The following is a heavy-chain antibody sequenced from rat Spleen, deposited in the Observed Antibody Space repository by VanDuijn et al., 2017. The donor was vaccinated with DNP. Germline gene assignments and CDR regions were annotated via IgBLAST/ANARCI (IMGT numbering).Heavy chain of an antibody. CDR2: ISISGDNT. CDR3: ARHVSTTAGNYAMDA. Sequence: EVQLVESGGGLVQPGRSLKFSCAASGFTFSNYDMAWVRQAPTKGLEWVASISISGDNTYYRNSVKGRFTVSRDNSKSTLYLQMDSLRSEDTATYYCARHVSTTAGNYAMDAWGQGTSVTVSS. V-gene: IGHV5-25*01. D-gene: IGHD1-2*01. CDR1: GFTFSNYD. J-gene: IGHJ4*01.